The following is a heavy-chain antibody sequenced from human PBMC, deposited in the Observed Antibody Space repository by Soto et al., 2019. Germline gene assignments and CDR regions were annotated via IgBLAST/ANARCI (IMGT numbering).Heavy chain of an antibody. D-gene: IGHD4-17*01. V-gene: IGHV3-21*01. CDR3: ARDLGAVTTLGFQN. CDR1: GFTFSNSG. J-gene: IGHJ1*01. Sequence: EVQLVESGGGLVKPGGSLRLSCAASGFTFSNSGMNWVRQAPGKGLEWVSYISSSGYIFYADSVKGRFTISRDNAKDARYRQMNSLRAEDTAVYYCARDLGAVTTLGFQNWGQGALVTVSS. CDR2: ISSSGYI.